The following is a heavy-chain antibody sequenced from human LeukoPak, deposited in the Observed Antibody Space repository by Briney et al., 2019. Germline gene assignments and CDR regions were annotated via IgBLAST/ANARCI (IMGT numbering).Heavy chain of an antibody. CDR2: IHTNGNT. CDR3: ARERSGAYPEH. D-gene: IGHD7-27*01. Sequence: GGSLRLSCAASGLIVSSNYMTWVRQAPGKGLEWVSIIHTNGNTYYADSVRGRFTISRDDSKNTLYLQMNSLTAEDTAVYYCARERSGAYPEHWGQGTLVTVSS. J-gene: IGHJ1*01. CDR1: GLIVSSNY. V-gene: IGHV3-53*01.